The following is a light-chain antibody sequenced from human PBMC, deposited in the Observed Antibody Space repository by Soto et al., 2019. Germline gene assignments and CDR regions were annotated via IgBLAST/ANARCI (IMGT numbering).Light chain of an antibody. CDR3: QQCNDWPWT. J-gene: IGKJ1*01. V-gene: IGKV3-15*01. CDR2: DAS. Sequence: EIVMTQSPGPLSVSPGERVTLSCRASQSVRNNLAWYQQKPGQGPRLLIYDASTRATGIPARFSGSGSGTEFTLTISSLQSEDFAVYSCQQCNDWPWTFGQGTKVDIK. CDR1: QSVRNN.